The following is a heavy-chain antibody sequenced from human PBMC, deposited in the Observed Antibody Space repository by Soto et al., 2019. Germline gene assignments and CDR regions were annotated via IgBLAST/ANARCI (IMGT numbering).Heavy chain of an antibody. D-gene: IGHD1-1*01. CDR2: LYDVDGS. CDR1: GLTISGKKY. V-gene: IGHV3-53*01. Sequence: DVQLVESGGGLIQPGESLRLSCAAFGLTISGKKYVAWVRQAPGKGLEWVSALYDVDGSFYADSVTGRFTISSDSSKTTVYLQMNDLRPDDTAVYYCATWHEREHAFDVWGQGTTVTISS. CDR3: ATWHEREHAFDV. J-gene: IGHJ3*01.